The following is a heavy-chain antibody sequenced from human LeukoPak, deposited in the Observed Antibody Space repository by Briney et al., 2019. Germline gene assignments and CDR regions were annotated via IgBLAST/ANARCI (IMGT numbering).Heavy chain of an antibody. D-gene: IGHD3-3*01. CDR1: GGSFSGYY. CDR2: INHSGST. Sequence: SETLSLTCAVYGGSFSGYYWSCIRQPPGKGLEWIGEINHSGSTNYNPSLKSRVTISVDTSKNQFSLKLSSVTAADTAVYYCARGRPIYYDFWSGYLPYYFDYWGQGTLVTVSS. V-gene: IGHV4-34*01. J-gene: IGHJ4*02. CDR3: ARGRPIYYDFWSGYLPYYFDY.